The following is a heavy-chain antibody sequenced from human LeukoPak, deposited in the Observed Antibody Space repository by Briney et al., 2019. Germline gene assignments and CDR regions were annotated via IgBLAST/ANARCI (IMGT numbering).Heavy chain of an antibody. CDR3: TKVLWYDSVMWYFDL. Sequence: GGSLRLSCVASGFTIHDYPMHWVQQAPGKGLEWVSAVSWDSSMIDYADSVKGRFTASRDNAKNSFYLQMDSLRPDDTALYYCTKVLWYDSVMWYFDLWGRGTLVSVSS. V-gene: IGHV3-9*01. CDR2: VSWDSSMI. D-gene: IGHD3-22*01. J-gene: IGHJ2*01. CDR1: GFTIHDYP.